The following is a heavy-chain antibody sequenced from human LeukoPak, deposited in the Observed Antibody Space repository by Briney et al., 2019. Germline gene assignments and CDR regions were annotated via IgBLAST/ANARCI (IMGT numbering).Heavy chain of an antibody. J-gene: IGHJ4*02. V-gene: IGHV1-46*01. Sequence: GASVKVSCTTSGYSFTIFYIHWVRQAPGQGLEWMGMVNPSGGSTISAQKFQDRVNMTTDTSTRTVYMEMTGLTSDDTGIYYCARDAFWGQGTQVTVSS. D-gene: IGHD3-3*02. CDR2: VNPSGGST. CDR3: ARDAF. CDR1: GYSFTIFY.